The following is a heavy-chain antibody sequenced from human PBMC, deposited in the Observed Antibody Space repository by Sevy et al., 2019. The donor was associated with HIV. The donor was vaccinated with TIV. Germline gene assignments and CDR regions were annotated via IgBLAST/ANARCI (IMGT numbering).Heavy chain of an antibody. CDR1: GGSISSGGYS. J-gene: IGHJ6*02. Sequence: SETLSLTCAVSGGSISSGGYSWSWIRQPPGKGLEWIGYIYHSGSTYYNPSLKSRVTISVDRSKNQFSLKLSSVTAADTAVYYWARAGIVDGMDVWGQGTTVTVSS. CDR3: ARAGIVDGMDV. V-gene: IGHV4-30-2*01. CDR2: IYHSGST. D-gene: IGHD1-26*01.